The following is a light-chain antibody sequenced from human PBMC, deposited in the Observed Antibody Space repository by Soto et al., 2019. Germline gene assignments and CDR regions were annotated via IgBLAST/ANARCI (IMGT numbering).Light chain of an antibody. V-gene: IGKV1-39*01. Sequence: DIQMTQSPSSLSASVGDRVTITCRPSQRTDSYLNWYQQKPGKAPKLLIYAAFRLQSGVPSRFTGSGSGADFTLTISSLQPEDFATYYCQQSYSAPFTFGQGTKLEIK. J-gene: IGKJ2*01. CDR1: QRTDSY. CDR2: AAF. CDR3: QQSYSAPFT.